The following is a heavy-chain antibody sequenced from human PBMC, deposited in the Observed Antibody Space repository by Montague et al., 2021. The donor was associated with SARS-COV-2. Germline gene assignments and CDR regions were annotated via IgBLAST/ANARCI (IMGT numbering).Heavy chain of an antibody. CDR2: SYNSGTT. CDR1: VDSVSSDY. Sequence: SETLSLTCTVSVDSVSSDYWNWIRKPPGWRLEWIGYSYNSGTTNYNPSVKSRVTISVDTSKNQFSLKLNSVTAADTAVYYCARGGGYCSGGSCYYWFDPWGQGTLVTVSS. J-gene: IGHJ5*02. V-gene: IGHV4-59*02. D-gene: IGHD2-15*01. CDR3: ARGGGYCSGGSCYYWFDP.